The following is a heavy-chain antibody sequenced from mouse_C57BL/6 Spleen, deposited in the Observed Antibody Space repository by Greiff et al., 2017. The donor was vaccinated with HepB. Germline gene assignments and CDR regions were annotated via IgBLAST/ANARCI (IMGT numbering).Heavy chain of an antibody. J-gene: IGHJ1*03. D-gene: IGHD2-3*01. V-gene: IGHV1-15*01. CDR3: TRWPIYDGYSDWYFDV. Sequence: VQLQQSGAELVRPGASVTLSCKASGYTFTDYEMHWVKQTPVHGLEWIGAIDPETGGTAYNQKFKGKAILTADKSSSTAYMELRSLTSEDSAVYYCTRWPIYDGYSDWYFDVWGTGTTVTVSS. CDR2: IDPETGGT. CDR1: GYTFTDYE.